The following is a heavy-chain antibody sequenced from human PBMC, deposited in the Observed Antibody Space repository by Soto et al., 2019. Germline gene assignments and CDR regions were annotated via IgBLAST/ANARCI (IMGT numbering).Heavy chain of an antibody. D-gene: IGHD2-2*01. V-gene: IGHV4-39*01. CDR1: GGSISSSSYY. J-gene: IGHJ3*01. Sequence: PSETLSLTCTVSGGSISSSSYYWGWIRQPPGKGLEWIGSTYYSGSTYYNPSLKSRVTISVDTSKNQFSLKLSSVTAADTAVYYCARRLKSCSCTSCFGGAFDFWGQGTMVPVSS. CDR3: ARRLKSCSCTSCFGGAFDF. CDR2: TYYSGST.